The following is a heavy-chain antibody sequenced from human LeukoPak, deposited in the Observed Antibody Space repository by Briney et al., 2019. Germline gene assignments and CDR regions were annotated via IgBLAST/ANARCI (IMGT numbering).Heavy chain of an antibody. Sequence: GGSLRLSCAASGFTFDDYAMHWVRHAPGKGLEWVSGISWNSGSIGYADSVKGRFTISRDNAKNSLYLQMNSLRAEDTALYYCAKDMALSGGDYEFDPWGQGTLVTVSS. V-gene: IGHV3-9*01. CDR3: AKDMALSGGDYEFDP. CDR1: GFTFDDYA. J-gene: IGHJ5*02. CDR2: ISWNSGSI. D-gene: IGHD2-21*02.